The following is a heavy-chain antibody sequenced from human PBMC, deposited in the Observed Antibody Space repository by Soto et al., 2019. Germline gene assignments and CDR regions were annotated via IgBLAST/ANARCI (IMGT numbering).Heavy chain of an antibody. CDR2: IYYSGST. Sequence: SETLSLTCTVSGGSISSGGYYWSWIRQHPGKGLEWIGYIYYSGSTYYNPSLKSRVTISVDTSKNQFSLKLSSVTAADTAVYYCARVFGLYGDGDYFDYWGQGTLVTAPQ. CDR3: ARVFGLYGDGDYFDY. J-gene: IGHJ4*02. CDR1: GGSISSGGYY. D-gene: IGHD4-17*01. V-gene: IGHV4-31*03.